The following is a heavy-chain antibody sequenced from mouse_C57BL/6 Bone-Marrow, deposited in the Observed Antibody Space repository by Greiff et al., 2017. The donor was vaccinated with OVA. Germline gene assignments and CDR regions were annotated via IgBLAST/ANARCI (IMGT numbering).Heavy chain of an antibody. CDR1: GFTFSDYY. CDR2: INYDGSST. J-gene: IGHJ3*01. V-gene: IGHV5-16*01. CDR3: ARGYYYGSSPAWFAY. D-gene: IGHD1-1*01. Sequence: EVQVVESEGGLVQPGSSMKLSCTASGFTFSDYYMAWVRQVPEKGLEWVANINYDGSSTYYLDSLKSRFIISRDNAKNILYLQMSSLKSEDTATYYCARGYYYGSSPAWFAYWGQGTLVTVSA.